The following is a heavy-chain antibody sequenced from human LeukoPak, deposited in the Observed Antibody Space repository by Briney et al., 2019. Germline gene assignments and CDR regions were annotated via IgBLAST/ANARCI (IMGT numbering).Heavy chain of an antibody. CDR1: GFTFSSYG. CDR3: AKTMVRGVIINPYFDY. V-gene: IGHV3-30*02. CDR2: IRYDGSNK. Sequence: GGYLRLSCAASGFTFSSYGMHWVRQAPGKGLEWVAFIRYDGSNKYYADSVKGRFTISRDNSKNTLYLQMNSLRAEDTAVYYCAKTMVRGVIINPYFDYWGQGTLVTVSS. J-gene: IGHJ4*02. D-gene: IGHD3-10*01.